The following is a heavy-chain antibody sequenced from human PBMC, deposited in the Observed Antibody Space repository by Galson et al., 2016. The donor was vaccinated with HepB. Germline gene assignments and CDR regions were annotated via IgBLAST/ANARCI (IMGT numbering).Heavy chain of an antibody. CDR3: AKDLHYEIARSSSDFWRGLARRQSAGDSDMDV. J-gene: IGHJ6*02. Sequence: SLRLSCAASGFSVYVMSWVRQAPGKGLEWVATFSGYDSSAFYADSAKGRFTIARDSSKKTLFLQMNSLRVDDTARYFCAKDLHYEIARSSSDFWRGLARRQSAGDSDMDVWGQGTTVIVSS. CDR1: GFSVYV. V-gene: IGHV3-23*01. D-gene: IGHD3-3*01. CDR2: FSGYDSSA.